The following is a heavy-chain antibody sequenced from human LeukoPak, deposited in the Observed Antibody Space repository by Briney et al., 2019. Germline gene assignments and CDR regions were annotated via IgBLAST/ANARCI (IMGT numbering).Heavy chain of an antibody. J-gene: IGHJ6*03. CDR2: MNPNSGNT. CDR1: GYTFTSYD. CDR3: ARGAAAAGTWDPNDYYYYYYMDV. D-gene: IGHD6-13*01. Sequence: GASVKVSCKASGYTFTSYDINWVRQATGQGLEWMGWMNPNSGNTGYAQKFQGRVTMTRNTSISTAYMELSSLRSEDTAGYYCARGAAAAGTWDPNDYYYYYYMDVWGKGTTVTVSS. V-gene: IGHV1-8*01.